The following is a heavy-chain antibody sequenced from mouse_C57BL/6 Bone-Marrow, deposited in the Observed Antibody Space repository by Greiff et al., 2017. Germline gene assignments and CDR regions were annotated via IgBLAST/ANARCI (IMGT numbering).Heavy chain of an antibody. CDR3: ARSYYGSSSDY. CDR2: IDPNSGGT. Sequence: QVQLKQPGAELVKPGASVKLSCKASGYTFTSYWMHWVKQRPGRGLEWIGRIDPNSGGTKYNEKFKSKATLTVDKPSSQAYMQLSSLTSEDSAVYYCARSYYGSSSDYWGQGTTLTVSS. J-gene: IGHJ2*01. CDR1: GYTFTSYW. D-gene: IGHD1-1*01. V-gene: IGHV1-72*01.